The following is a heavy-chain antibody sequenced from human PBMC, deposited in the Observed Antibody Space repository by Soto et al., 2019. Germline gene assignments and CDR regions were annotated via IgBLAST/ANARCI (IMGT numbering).Heavy chain of an antibody. CDR1: GFTFSSYA. D-gene: IGHD3-9*01. Sequence: GGSLRLSCSASGFTFSSYAMHWVRQAPGKGLEYVSAISSNGGSTYYADSVKGRFTISRDNSKNTLYLQMSSLRAEDTAVYYCVKALRYFDWLPDFDYWGQGTLVTVSS. J-gene: IGHJ4*02. CDR2: ISSNGGST. CDR3: VKALRYFDWLPDFDY. V-gene: IGHV3-64D*06.